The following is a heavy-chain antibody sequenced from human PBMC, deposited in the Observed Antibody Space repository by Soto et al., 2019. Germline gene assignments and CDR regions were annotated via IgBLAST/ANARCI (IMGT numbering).Heavy chain of an antibody. CDR3: ATNFDLWSGYYRYYNGMDV. V-gene: IGHV4-61*01. J-gene: IGHJ6*02. Sequence: SETLSLTCTVSGGSVSSGSYYWSWIRQPPGKGLEWIGYIYYSGSTNYNPSLKSRVTISVDTSKNQFSLKLSSVTAADTAVYYCATNFDLWSGYYRYYNGMDVWGQGTTVTVSS. CDR1: GGSVSSGSYY. CDR2: IYYSGST. D-gene: IGHD3-3*01.